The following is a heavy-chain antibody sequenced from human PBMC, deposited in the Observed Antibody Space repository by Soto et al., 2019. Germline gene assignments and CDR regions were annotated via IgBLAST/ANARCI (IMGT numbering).Heavy chain of an antibody. D-gene: IGHD3-10*01. J-gene: IGHJ5*02. CDR1: GGSFSGYY. Sequence: QVQLQQWGAGLLKPSETLSLTCAVYGGSFSGYYWSWIRQPPGKGLEWIGEINHSGSTNYNPSLKSRVTISVDTSKSQFALKLSSVTAADTAVYYCARGRYYYGSGSAWFDPWGQGTLVTVSS. V-gene: IGHV4-34*01. CDR2: INHSGST. CDR3: ARGRYYYGSGSAWFDP.